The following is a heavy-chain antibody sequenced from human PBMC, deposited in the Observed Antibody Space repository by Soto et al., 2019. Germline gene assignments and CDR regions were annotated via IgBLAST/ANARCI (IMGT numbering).Heavy chain of an antibody. J-gene: IGHJ4*02. CDR1: GGSISSSNW. CDR2: IYHSGST. D-gene: IGHD5-12*01. V-gene: IGHV4-4*02. Sequence: PSETLSLTCAVSGGSISSSNWWSWVRQPPGKGLEWIGEIYHSGSTNYNPSLKSRVTISVDKSKNQFSLKLSSVTAADTAVYYCARVDGYNYMGIDYWGQGTLVTVSS. CDR3: ARVDGYNYMGIDY.